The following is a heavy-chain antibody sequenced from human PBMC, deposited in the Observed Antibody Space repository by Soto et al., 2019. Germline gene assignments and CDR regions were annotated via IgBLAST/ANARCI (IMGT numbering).Heavy chain of an antibody. CDR2: ISSSSSYI. CDR1: GFTFSSYS. Sequence: GGSLRLSCAASGFTFSSYSMNWVRQAPGKGLEWVSSISSSSSYIYYADSVKGRFTISRDNAKNSLYLQMNSLRAEDTAVYYCARLLRYFDWVFDYWGQGTLVTVSS. CDR3: ARLLRYFDWVFDY. D-gene: IGHD3-9*01. J-gene: IGHJ4*02. V-gene: IGHV3-21*01.